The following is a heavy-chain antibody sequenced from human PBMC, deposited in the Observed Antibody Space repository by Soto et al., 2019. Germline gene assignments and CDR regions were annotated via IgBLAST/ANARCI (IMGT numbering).Heavy chain of an antibody. CDR1: GFTFSSYG. Sequence: QVQLVESGGGVVQPGRSLRLSCAASGFTFSSYGMDWFRQAPGKGQEWVSCISYDGRNKDYADSVKGRFTISSDNSKNTLYLQMHSLRADDTAVYYCAKDQVTSGWYKWSWFDPWGQGTLVTVSS. CDR2: ISYDGRNK. J-gene: IGHJ5*02. V-gene: IGHV3-30*18. CDR3: AKDQVTSGWYKWSWFDP. D-gene: IGHD6-19*01.